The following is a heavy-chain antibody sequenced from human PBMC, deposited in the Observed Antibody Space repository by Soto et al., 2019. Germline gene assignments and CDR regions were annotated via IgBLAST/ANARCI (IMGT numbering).Heavy chain of an antibody. J-gene: IGHJ3*02. D-gene: IGHD3-9*01. CDR3: ARLSLAPSDVLRYFGLFRRADDAFDI. CDR1: GFTFSSYW. CDR2: IKQDGSEK. Sequence: PGGSLRLSCAASGFTFSSYWMSWVRQAPGKGLEWVANIKQDGSEKYYVDSVKGRFTISRDNAKNSLYLQMNSLRAEDTAVYYCARLSLAPSDVLRYFGLFRRADDAFDIWGQGTMVTVS. V-gene: IGHV3-7*01.